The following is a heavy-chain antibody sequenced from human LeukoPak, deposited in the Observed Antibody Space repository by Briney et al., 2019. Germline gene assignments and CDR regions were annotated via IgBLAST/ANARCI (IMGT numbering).Heavy chain of an antibody. CDR2: IHYSGGA. Sequence: SETLSLTCTVSGGPISVYYWSWFRQPPGKGLEWVGYIHYSGGANYNPSLQNRVSISVDTSSNQFSLKLNSVTAADTAVYFCARHQGYCVTISCEVDWSHRWSQGTLVTVSS. V-gene: IGHV4-59*08. J-gene: IGHJ5*02. D-gene: IGHD2-15*01. CDR3: ARHQGYCVTISCEVDWSHR. CDR1: GGPISVYY.